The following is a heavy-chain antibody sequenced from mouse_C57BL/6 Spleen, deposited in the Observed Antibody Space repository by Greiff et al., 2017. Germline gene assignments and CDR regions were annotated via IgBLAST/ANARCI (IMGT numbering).Heavy chain of an antibody. V-gene: IGHV1-85*01. CDR1: GYTFTSYD. CDR3: AIMGITTVVKSYRYFDV. CDR2: ICPRDGST. Sequence: VQLQQSGPELVKPGGSVKLSCKASGYTFTSYDINWVKQRPGQGLEWIGRICPRDGSTKYNERFKGKATLTVDKSSSTAYMELHSPPSEDSAVYFCAIMGITTVVKSYRYFDVWGTWTPVTVSS. J-gene: IGHJ1*03. D-gene: IGHD1-1*01.